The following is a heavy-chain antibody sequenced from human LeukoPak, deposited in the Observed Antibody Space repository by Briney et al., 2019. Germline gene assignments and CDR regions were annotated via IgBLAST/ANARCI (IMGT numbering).Heavy chain of an antibody. D-gene: IGHD4-17*01. Sequence: PSETLSLTCTVSGGSISSYYWSWIRQPPGKGLEWIGYIYYSGSTNYKPSLKSRVTISVDTSKNQFSLKLSSVTAADTAVYYCARGSVTSDYWGQGTLVTVSS. V-gene: IGHV4-59*01. CDR1: GGSISSYY. J-gene: IGHJ4*02. CDR2: IYYSGST. CDR3: ARGSVTSDY.